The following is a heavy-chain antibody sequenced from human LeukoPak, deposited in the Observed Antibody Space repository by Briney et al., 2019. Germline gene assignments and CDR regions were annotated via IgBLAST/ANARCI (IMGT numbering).Heavy chain of an antibody. CDR3: AKFEPGRWFDP. CDR1: GGSISSYY. D-gene: IGHD3-10*01. J-gene: IGHJ5*02. Sequence: SETLSLTCTVSGGSISSYYWSWLRQPPGKGLEWIGYIYYSGSTNYNPSLKSRVTISVDTSKNQFSLKLTSVTAADTAVYYCAKFEPGRWFDPWGQGTLVTVSS. V-gene: IGHV4-59*01. CDR2: IYYSGST.